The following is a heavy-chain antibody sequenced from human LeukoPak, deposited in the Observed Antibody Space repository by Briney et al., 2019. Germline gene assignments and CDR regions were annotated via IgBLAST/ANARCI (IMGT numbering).Heavy chain of an antibody. CDR3: ARDCVD. V-gene: IGHV4-31*03. CDR2: ISFSGST. CDR1: GGSISKGGYY. J-gene: IGHJ4*02. Sequence: SQTLSLTCTVSGGSISKGGYYWSWIRPPPEKGLEWIGYISFSGSTYYNPSLKSRVTISADTSKNQFSLRLSSVTAADTAVFYCARDCVDWGQGTLVTVSS.